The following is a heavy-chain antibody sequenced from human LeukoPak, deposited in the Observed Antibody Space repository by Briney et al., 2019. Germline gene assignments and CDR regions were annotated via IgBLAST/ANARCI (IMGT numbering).Heavy chain of an antibody. Sequence: ASVKVSCKASGYTFTSYYMHWVRQAPGQGLEWMGIINPSDDSTRYAQKFQGRVTMTKDTSTNTVYMHLSSLSSDDTAVYYCARAYYESSAYRHAVYFDYWGQGTLVTVSS. J-gene: IGHJ4*02. D-gene: IGHD3-22*01. CDR3: ARAYYESSAYRHAVYFDY. V-gene: IGHV1-46*01. CDR2: INPSDDST. CDR1: GYTFTSYY.